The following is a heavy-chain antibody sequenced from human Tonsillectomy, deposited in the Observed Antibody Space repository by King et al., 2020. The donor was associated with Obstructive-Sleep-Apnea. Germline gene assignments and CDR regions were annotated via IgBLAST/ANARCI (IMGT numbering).Heavy chain of an antibody. CDR1: GGSISSSSYY. D-gene: IGHD3-22*01. V-gene: IGHV4-39*07. CDR3: ARSGVEWLLLLSRWGMI. Sequence: QLQESGPGLVKPSETLSLTCTVSGGSISSSSYYGGWIRQPPGKGLEWIGSIYYSGSTYYNPSLKSRVTISVDTSKNQFSLKLSSVTAADTAVYYCARSGVEWLLLLSRWGMIWGQGTLVTVSS. J-gene: IGHJ4*02. CDR2: IYYSGST.